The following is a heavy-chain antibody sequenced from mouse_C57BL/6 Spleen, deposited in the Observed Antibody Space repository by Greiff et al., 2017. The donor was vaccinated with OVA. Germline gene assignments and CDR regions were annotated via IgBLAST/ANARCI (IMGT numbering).Heavy chain of an antibody. V-gene: IGHV1-50*01. CDR3: ARSAGKYYFDY. D-gene: IGHD4-1*01. J-gene: IGHJ2*01. CDR1: GYTFTSYW. Sequence: VQLQQSGAELVKPGASVKLSCKASGYTFTSYWMQWVKQKPGQGLEWIGEIDPSDSYTNYNQKFKGKATLTVDTSSSTAYMQLSSLTSEDSAVYYCARSAGKYYFDYWGQGTTLTVSS. CDR2: IDPSDSYT.